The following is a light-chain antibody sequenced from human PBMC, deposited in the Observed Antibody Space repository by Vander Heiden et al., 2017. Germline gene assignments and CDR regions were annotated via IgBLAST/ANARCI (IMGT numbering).Light chain of an antibody. V-gene: IGKV1-8*01. J-gene: IGKJ5*01. CDR2: AAS. CDR1: QGISSY. Sequence: AIRITQSPSSLSASTGDRVTITCRASQGISSYLAWYQQKPGKAPKLLIYAASTLQSGVPSRFSGSGSGTDFTLTISCLQSEDFANYYCQQYYSYLITFGQGTRLEIK. CDR3: QQYYSYLIT.